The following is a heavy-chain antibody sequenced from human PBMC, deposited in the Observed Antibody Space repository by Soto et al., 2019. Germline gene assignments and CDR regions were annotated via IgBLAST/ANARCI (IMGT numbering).Heavy chain of an antibody. D-gene: IGHD3-22*01. V-gene: IGHV1-69*12. Sequence: QVQLVQSGAEVKKPGSSVKVSCKASGGTFSSYAISWVRQAPGQGLEWMGGIIPIFGTANYARKFQGRVTIAADESTSTANMELSSLRSEDTAVYSCAGIVQPRYYYGMDVWGQGTTVTVSS. CDR1: GGTFSSYA. CDR3: AGIVQPRYYYGMDV. J-gene: IGHJ6*02. CDR2: IIPIFGTA.